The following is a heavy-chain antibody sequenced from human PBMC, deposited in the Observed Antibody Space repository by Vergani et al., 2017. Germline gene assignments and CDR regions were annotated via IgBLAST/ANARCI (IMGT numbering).Heavy chain of an antibody. CDR2: ISYDGSNK. Sequence: QVQLVESGGGVVQPGRSLRLSCAASGFTFSSYGMHWVRQAPGKGLEWVAVISYDGSNKYYADSVKGRFNISRDNSKNTLYLQMTSLRAEDTAVYYCAKDRYYDFWSGYLNWGQGTLVTVSS. J-gene: IGHJ4*02. CDR1: GFTFSSYG. D-gene: IGHD3-3*01. CDR3: AKDRYYDFWSGYLN. V-gene: IGHV3-30*18.